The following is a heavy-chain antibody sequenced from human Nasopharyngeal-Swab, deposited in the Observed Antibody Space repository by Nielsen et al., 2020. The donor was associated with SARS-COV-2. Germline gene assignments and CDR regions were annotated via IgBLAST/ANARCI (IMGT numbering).Heavy chain of an antibody. Sequence: GGSLRLSCAASGFTFNSYWMHWVRQAPGKGLVWVSRINTDATSTSYADSVKGRFTIFRDNAKNMVFLQMNSLTAEDTAIYYCTRAGYSGSYGGFDPWGQGTLVSVSS. V-gene: IGHV3-74*01. CDR2: INTDATST. D-gene: IGHD1-26*01. CDR1: GFTFNSYW. J-gene: IGHJ5*02. CDR3: TRAGYSGSYGGFDP.